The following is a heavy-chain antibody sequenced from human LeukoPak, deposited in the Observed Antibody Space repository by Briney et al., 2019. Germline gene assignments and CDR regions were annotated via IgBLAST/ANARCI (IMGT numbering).Heavy chain of an antibody. V-gene: IGHV1-2*02. D-gene: IGHD1-26*01. Sequence: EASVKVSCKASGYTFTGYYMHWVRQAPGQGLEWMGWINPNSGGTNYAQKFQGRVTMTRDTSISTAYMELSRLRSDDTAVYFCARPFQGRVGALDFDYWGQGTLVTVSS. CDR2: INPNSGGT. CDR1: GYTFTGYY. CDR3: ARPFQGRVGALDFDY. J-gene: IGHJ4*02.